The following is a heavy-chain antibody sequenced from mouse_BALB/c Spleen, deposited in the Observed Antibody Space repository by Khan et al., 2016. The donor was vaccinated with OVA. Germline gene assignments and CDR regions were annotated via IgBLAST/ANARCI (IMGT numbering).Heavy chain of an antibody. V-gene: IGHV1-77*01. D-gene: IGHD1-2*01. CDR1: GYTFTDYY. CDR2: ISPGSGDT. Sequence: QVQLQQPGAELARPGASVKLSCKTSGYTFTDYYINWVKQRTGQGLEWIGEISPGSGDTYYNEKFKGKATLTADKSSSTAYMQLSSLTSEASAIXFWARRKYFGYTVAYWGQGTLVTVSA. CDR3: ARRKYFGYTVAY. J-gene: IGHJ3*01.